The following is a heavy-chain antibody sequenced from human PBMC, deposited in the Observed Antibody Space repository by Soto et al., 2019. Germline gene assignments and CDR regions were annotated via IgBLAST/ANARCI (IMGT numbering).Heavy chain of an antibody. CDR3: ARNRGNTWYYFDS. V-gene: IGHV4-34*01. D-gene: IGHD6-13*01. CDR2: ISHSGTT. J-gene: IGHJ4*02. CDR1: GGSFTGYY. Sequence: QVQLQQWGAGLLKPSETLSLTCAVNGGSFTGYYGAWIRQSPEKGREWIGEISHSGTTKYNPSLKSRVTISVALKLSSVTAADTGMYYCARNRGNTWYYFDSWGQGTVVTVSS.